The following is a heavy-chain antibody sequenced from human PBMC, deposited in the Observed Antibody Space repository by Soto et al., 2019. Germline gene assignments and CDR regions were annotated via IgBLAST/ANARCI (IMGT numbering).Heavy chain of an antibody. Sequence: QVPLVQSGAEVKKPGASVKVSCKASGYTFTSYDINWVRQATGQGPEWMGWMNPDSCDTGYARKVQDNMSITTTKCITKAYKDLTRLRHDDTAIYYCARGRVRYSSSNHFDHGGRGTLVTVSS. J-gene: IGHJ5*02. V-gene: IGHV1-8*01. D-gene: IGHD6-6*01. CDR2: MNPDSCDT. CDR3: ARGRVRYSSSNHFDH. CDR1: GYTFTSYD.